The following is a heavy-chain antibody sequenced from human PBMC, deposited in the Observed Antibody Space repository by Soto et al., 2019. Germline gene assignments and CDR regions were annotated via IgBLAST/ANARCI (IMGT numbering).Heavy chain of an antibody. CDR3: ARGVVVVAATHYYYYGMDV. CDR2: IYTSGST. D-gene: IGHD2-15*01. Sequence: SETLSLTCTVSGGSISSYYWSWIRQPAGKGLEWIGRIYTSGSTNYNPSLKSRVTMSVDTSKNQFSLKLSSVTAADTAVYYCARGVVVVAATHYYYYGMDVWGQGTTVTVSS. CDR1: GGSISSYY. V-gene: IGHV4-4*07. J-gene: IGHJ6*02.